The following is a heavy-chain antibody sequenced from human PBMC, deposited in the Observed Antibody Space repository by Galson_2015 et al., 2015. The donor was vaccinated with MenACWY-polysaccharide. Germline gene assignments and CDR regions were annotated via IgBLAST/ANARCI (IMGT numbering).Heavy chain of an antibody. CDR2: MNPNRVHT. Sequence: SVKVSCKASGYTFGSRDINWVRQATGQGLEWMGWMNPNRVHTGYVQKFKGRVTMTRNTSITTAYMEPSSLRSEDTAVYYCARGSHYSGDDMDVWGKGTTV. J-gene: IGHJ6*03. D-gene: IGHD2-21*01. CDR3: ARGSHYSGDDMDV. V-gene: IGHV1-8*01. CDR1: GYTFGSRD.